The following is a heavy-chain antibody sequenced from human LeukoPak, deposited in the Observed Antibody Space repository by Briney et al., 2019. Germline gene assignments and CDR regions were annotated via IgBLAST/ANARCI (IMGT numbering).Heavy chain of an antibody. CDR3: ARGSSSWFDY. D-gene: IGHD6-13*01. Sequence: PSETLSLTCTVSGGSISSYYWSRIRQPPGKGLEWIGYIYYSGSTNYNPSLKSRVTISVDTSKNQFSLKLSSVTAADTAVYYCARGSSSWFDYWGQGTLVTVSS. CDR1: GGSISSYY. V-gene: IGHV4-59*01. CDR2: IYYSGST. J-gene: IGHJ5*01.